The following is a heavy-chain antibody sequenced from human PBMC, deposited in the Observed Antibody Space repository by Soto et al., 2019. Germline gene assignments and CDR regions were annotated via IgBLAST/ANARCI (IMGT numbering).Heavy chain of an antibody. Sequence: SETLSLTCAVSGYSISSGYYWGWIRQPPGKGLEWIGSIYHSGSTYYNPSLKSRVTISVDTSKNHFSLKLSSVTAADTAVYYCAREGSDYDFWSGYYINYWGQGTLVTVSS. J-gene: IGHJ4*02. CDR3: AREGSDYDFWSGYYINY. CDR1: GYSISSGYY. V-gene: IGHV4-38-2*02. D-gene: IGHD3-3*01. CDR2: IYHSGST.